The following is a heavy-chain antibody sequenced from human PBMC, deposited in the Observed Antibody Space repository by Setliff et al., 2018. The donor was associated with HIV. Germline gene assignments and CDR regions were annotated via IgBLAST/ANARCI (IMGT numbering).Heavy chain of an antibody. CDR2: MNHRGVI. CDR1: GGSFSGYY. CDR3: FLFYDDRSGFYWD. D-gene: IGHD3-22*01. Sequence: NPSETLSLTCTVYGGSFSGYYWTWIRQPPGKGLEFIGEMNHRGVIKYLSSLKSRVTMAVDTSKKQFSLKLKSVTAADTAVYYCFLFYDDRSGFYWDWGQGT. J-gene: IGHJ4*02. V-gene: IGHV4-34*01.